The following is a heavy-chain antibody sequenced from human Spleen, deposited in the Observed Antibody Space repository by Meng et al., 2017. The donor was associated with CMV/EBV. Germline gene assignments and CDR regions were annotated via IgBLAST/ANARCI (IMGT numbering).Heavy chain of an antibody. J-gene: IGHJ4*02. V-gene: IGHV3-23*01. CDR1: GFTLSSDA. CDR2: ISGSGGST. Sequence: AASGFTLSSDAMSWVRQAQGKGLEWVSAISGSGGSTYYADSVKGRFTISRDNSKNTLYLQMNSLRAEDTAVYYCARGWGSGSYLVDYWGQGTLVTVSS. D-gene: IGHD3-10*01. CDR3: ARGWGSGSYLVDY.